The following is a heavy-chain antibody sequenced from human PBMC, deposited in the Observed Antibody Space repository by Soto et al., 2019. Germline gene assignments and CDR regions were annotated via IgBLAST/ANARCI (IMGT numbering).Heavy chain of an antibody. CDR3: ARRRVTVTTGPYAFDI. V-gene: IGHV3-21*01. CDR2: ISSSSSYI. CDR1: GFTFSSYS. Sequence: GGSLRLSCAASGFTFSSYSMNWVRQAPGKGLEWVSSISSSSSYIYYADSVKGRFTISRDNAKNSLYLQMNSLRAEDTAVYYCARRRVTVTTGPYAFDIWGQGTMVTVS. J-gene: IGHJ3*02. D-gene: IGHD4-17*01.